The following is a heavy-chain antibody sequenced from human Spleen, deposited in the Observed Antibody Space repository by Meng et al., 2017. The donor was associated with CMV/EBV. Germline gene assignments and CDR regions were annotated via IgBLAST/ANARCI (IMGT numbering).Heavy chain of an antibody. Sequence: SVKVSCKASGGAFSSYTFTWVRQAPGQGLEWMGGIIPNLEMTNYAQKFQGRVTITADKSTSTVYMELSSLRYEDTAVYYCARANSGAIFVMGAMDVWGQGATVTVSS. CDR2: IIPNLEMT. V-gene: IGHV1-69*10. J-gene: IGHJ6*01. D-gene: IGHD3-3*02. CDR3: ARANSGAIFVMGAMDV. CDR1: GGAFSSYT.